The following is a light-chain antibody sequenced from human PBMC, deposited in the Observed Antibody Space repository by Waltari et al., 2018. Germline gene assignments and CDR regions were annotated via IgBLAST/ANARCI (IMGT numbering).Light chain of an antibody. CDR1: GGSLANHY. Sequence: FMLTQPHSVSASPGKTVTLSCTGTGGSLANHYVPWYLQRPGSAPNTVIYEDDHRPSGVPDRFSGSIDISSNSAFLTISGLRTEDEADYYCQSYDTSHNWVFGGGTKLTVL. CDR2: EDD. CDR3: QSYDTSHNWV. J-gene: IGLJ3*02. V-gene: IGLV6-57*02.